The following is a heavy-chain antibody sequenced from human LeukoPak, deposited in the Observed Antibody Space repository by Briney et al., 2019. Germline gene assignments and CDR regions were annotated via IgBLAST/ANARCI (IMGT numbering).Heavy chain of an antibody. CDR3: ARGSIYYGDSSVYFDY. Sequence: PSETLSLTCTVSGGSISSSSYYWGWIRQPPGKGLEWIGSIYYSGSTYYNPSLKSRVTMSVDTSKNQFSLRLSSVTAADTAVYYCARGSIYYGDSSVYFDYWAQGTLVTVSS. CDR1: GGSISSSSYY. CDR2: IYYSGST. V-gene: IGHV4-39*07. D-gene: IGHD3-22*01. J-gene: IGHJ4*02.